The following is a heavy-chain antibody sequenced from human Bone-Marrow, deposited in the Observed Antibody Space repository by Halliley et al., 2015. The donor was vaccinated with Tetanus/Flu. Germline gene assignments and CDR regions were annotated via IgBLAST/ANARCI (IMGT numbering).Heavy chain of an antibody. CDR3: ARTFVDGGYCTSTTCYYFYAMDV. D-gene: IGHD2-2*01. V-gene: IGHV4-31*03. J-gene: IGHJ6*02. CDR2: TYYSGST. CDR1: GDSIGSDGYY. Sequence: TLSLTCTVSGDSIGSDGYYWSWIRQYPGKGLEWIGDTYYSGSTYYNPSLKSRLTISVDTSKNQFSLKLSSLTAAVTAVYYCARTFVDGGYCTSTTCYYFYAMDVWGQGTTVTVSS.